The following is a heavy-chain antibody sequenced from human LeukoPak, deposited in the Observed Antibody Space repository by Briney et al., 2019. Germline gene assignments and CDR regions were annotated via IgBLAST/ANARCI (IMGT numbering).Heavy chain of an antibody. V-gene: IGHV3-23*01. D-gene: IGHD5-18*01. CDR2: ISNSGGGT. CDR3: AKGSYGFLIDY. Sequence: GGSLRLSCAASGFTFSSYAMSWVRQAPGKGLEWVSAISNSGGGTYYADSVKGRFTISRDNSKNTLYLQMNSLRAEDTAVYYCAKGSYGFLIDYWGQGTLVTVSS. CDR1: GFTFSSYA. J-gene: IGHJ4*02.